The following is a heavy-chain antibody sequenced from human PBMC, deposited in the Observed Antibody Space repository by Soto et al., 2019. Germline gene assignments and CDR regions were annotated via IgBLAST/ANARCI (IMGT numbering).Heavy chain of an antibody. CDR2: ISSDGSNK. CDR1: GFTCSTYT. CDR3: TRAPASSWHTFDY. Sequence: QVQVVESGGGVVQPGRSLRLSCAASGFTCSTYTMHWVRQAPGKGLEWVARISSDGSNKYYADSVKGRFTISRDNSKNTLYLQMNSLRGEDTAVYYCTRAPASSWHTFDYWGQGTLVTVSS. D-gene: IGHD6-13*01. J-gene: IGHJ4*02. V-gene: IGHV3-30-3*01.